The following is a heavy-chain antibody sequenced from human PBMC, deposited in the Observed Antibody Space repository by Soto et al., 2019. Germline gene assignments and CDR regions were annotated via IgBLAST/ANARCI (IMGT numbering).Heavy chain of an antibody. J-gene: IGHJ4*02. D-gene: IGHD1-20*01. V-gene: IGHV4-4*02. CDR1: GASISTFNW. Sequence: SETLSLTCTVSGASISTFNWWSWVRQPSGRGLEWIGEISHSGTTYSNPSLQSRVTISVDTSNNQFSLKLTSVTAADTSVYYCARHGGKLGITGTMGNFDYWGQGSLVTVSS. CDR3: ARHGGKLGITGTMGNFDY. CDR2: ISHSGTT.